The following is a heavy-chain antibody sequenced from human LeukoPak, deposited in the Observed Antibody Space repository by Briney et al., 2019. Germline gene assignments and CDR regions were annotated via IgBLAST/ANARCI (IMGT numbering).Heavy chain of an antibody. CDR2: FDPEDGET. D-gene: IGHD3-10*01. CDR3: ATGASMVDYYYMDV. J-gene: IGHJ6*03. Sequence: ASVKVSCKVSGYTLTELSMHWVRQAPGRGLEWMGGFDPEDGETIYAQKFQGRVTMTEDTSTDTAYMELSSLRSEDTAVYYCATGASMVDYYYMDVWGKGTTVTVSS. V-gene: IGHV1-24*01. CDR1: GYTLTELS.